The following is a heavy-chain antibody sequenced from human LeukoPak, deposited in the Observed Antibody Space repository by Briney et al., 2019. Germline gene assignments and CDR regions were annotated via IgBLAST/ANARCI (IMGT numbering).Heavy chain of an antibody. Sequence: GTSLRLSCAASGFTFTTYGFHWVRQAPGKGLEWVAVIWYDASKKYYADSVKGRFTISRDNSKNTLYLQMDSLRAEDTAVYYCVRDLSYGSGEFWGQGTLVSVSS. J-gene: IGHJ4*02. D-gene: IGHD3-10*01. CDR2: IWYDASKK. CDR3: VRDLSYGSGEF. CDR1: GFTFTTYG. V-gene: IGHV3-33*01.